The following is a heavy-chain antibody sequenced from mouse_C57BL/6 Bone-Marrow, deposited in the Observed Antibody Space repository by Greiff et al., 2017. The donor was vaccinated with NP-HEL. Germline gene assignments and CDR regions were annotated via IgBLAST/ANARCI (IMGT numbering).Heavy chain of an antibody. CDR3: TIDYYGSSYGFAY. D-gene: IGHD1-1*01. J-gene: IGHJ3*01. Sequence: VQLQQSGAELVRPGASVKLSCTASGFNIKDYYMHWVKQRPEQGLEWIGRIDPEDGDPEYAPKFQGKATMTADTSSNTAYLQLSSLTSEDTAVYYCTIDYYGSSYGFAYWGQGTLVTVSA. CDR1: GFNIKDYY. V-gene: IGHV14-1*01. CDR2: IDPEDGDP.